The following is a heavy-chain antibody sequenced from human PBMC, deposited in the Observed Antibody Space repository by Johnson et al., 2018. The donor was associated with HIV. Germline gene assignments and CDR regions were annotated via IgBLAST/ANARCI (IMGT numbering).Heavy chain of an antibody. CDR3: ATGGSIGYFDWLSNFDI. CDR1: GLSFSNFG. J-gene: IGHJ3*02. CDR2: ISFDGNLK. D-gene: IGHD3-9*01. V-gene: IGHV3-30*03. Sequence: QVQLVESGGGVVQPGKSLTLSCVVSGLSFSNFGIHWVRQAPGKGPEWVAVISFDGNLKKYANSVKGRFTISRDNSKNTLYLQMGSLRTEDMAVYYCATGGSIGYFDWLSNFDIWGQGTMVTVSS.